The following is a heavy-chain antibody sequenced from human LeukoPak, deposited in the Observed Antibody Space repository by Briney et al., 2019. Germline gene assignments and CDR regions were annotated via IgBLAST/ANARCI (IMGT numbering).Heavy chain of an antibody. V-gene: IGHV5-51*01. CDR2: IYPGDSDT. CDR1: GYSFTSYW. Sequence: GESLKISCKGSGYSFTSYWIGWARQMPGKGLEWMGIIYPGDSDTRYSPSFQGQVTISADKSISTAYLQWSSLKASDTAMYYCAISKSTYYYGSGSYSRSFDAFDIWGQGTMVTVSS. CDR3: AISKSTYYYGSGSYSRSFDAFDI. J-gene: IGHJ3*02. D-gene: IGHD3-10*01.